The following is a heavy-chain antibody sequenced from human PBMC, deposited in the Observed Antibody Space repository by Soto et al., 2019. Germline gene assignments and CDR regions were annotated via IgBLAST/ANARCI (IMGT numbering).Heavy chain of an antibody. Sequence: QLQLQESGPGLVKPSETLSLTCTVSGGSISSSSYYWGWIRQPPGKGLEWLGSIYYSGSTYYNPSLQRRVTISVDTSKNQFSLKLSSVTAADTAVYYCARHNLVVVAATGAFDIWGQGTMVTVSS. CDR3: ARHNLVVVAATGAFDI. D-gene: IGHD2-15*01. CDR2: IYYSGST. CDR1: GGSISSSSYY. J-gene: IGHJ3*02. V-gene: IGHV4-39*01.